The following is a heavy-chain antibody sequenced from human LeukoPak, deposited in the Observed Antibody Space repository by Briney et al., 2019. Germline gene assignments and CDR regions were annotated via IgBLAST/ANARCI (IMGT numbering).Heavy chain of an antibody. J-gene: IGHJ5*02. V-gene: IGHV4-39*01. CDR1: GGSISSSSYY. CDR3: ARLRVVVVAAANPNWFDP. Sequence: SETLSLTCTVSGGSISSSSYYWGWIRQPPGRGLEWIGSIYYSGSTYYHPSLESLVTISVDTSKNQFSLKLSSVTAADTAVYDCARLRVVVVAAANPNWFDPWGQGTLVTVSS. D-gene: IGHD2-2*01. CDR2: IYYSGST.